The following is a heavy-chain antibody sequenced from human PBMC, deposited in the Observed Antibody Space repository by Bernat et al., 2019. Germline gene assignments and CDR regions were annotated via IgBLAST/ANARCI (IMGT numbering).Heavy chain of an antibody. CDR1: GGSIIGYY. CDR3: AREGKSSSPSPGAFDI. Sequence: QVQLQESGPGLVKPSETLSLTCTVSGGSIIGYYWSWIRQTPGKGLEWIGYIYYSGSTYYNPSLKSRVTISVDTSKNQFSLKLSSVTAADTAVYYCAREGKSSSPSPGAFDIWGQGTMVTVSS. D-gene: IGHD6-6*01. V-gene: IGHV4-59*12. J-gene: IGHJ3*02. CDR2: IYYSGST.